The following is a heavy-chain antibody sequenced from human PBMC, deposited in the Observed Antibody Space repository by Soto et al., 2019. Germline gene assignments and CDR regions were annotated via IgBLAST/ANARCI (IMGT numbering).Heavy chain of an antibody. D-gene: IGHD2-2*01. Sequence: EVQLLESGGGLVQPGGSLRLSCAASGFTFSSYAMSWVRQAPGKGLEWVSAISGRGEHTYFADSVKGRFTMSRDNSKNMLYLQMNSLRAEDTAVYYCAKVGDYCSTTSCYGDSWGQGTLVIVSS. V-gene: IGHV3-23*01. CDR3: AKVGDYCSTTSCYGDS. J-gene: IGHJ4*02. CDR1: GFTFSSYA. CDR2: ISGRGEHT.